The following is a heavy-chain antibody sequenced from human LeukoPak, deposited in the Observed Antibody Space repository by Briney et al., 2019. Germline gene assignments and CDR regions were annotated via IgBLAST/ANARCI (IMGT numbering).Heavy chain of an antibody. CDR3: ARDPSPSYTAMVESYFDY. D-gene: IGHD5-18*01. V-gene: IGHV3-NL1*01. J-gene: IGHJ4*02. Sequence: GGSLRLSCAASGFSFSSHAMHWVRQAPGKGLEWVSSIGAGDKYTYHIDSVKGRFTITRDNSKNTLYLQMNSLRAEDTAVYYCARDPSPSYTAMVESYFDYWGQGTLVTVSS. CDR2: IGAGDKYT. CDR1: GFSFSSHA.